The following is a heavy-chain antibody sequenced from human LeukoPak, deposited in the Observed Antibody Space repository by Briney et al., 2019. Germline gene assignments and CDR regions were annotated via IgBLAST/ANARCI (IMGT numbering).Heavy chain of an antibody. V-gene: IGHV3-53*01. Sequence: GGSLRLSCAASGFTVSSNYMSWVRQAPGKGLEWVSVIYGGGSTYYADSVKGRFPISRDTSKNAVYLQMNSLRAEDTAVYYCARAQFYHDSSTYGPDYWGQGTLVTVSS. CDR2: IYGGGST. J-gene: IGHJ4*02. CDR3: ARAQFYHDSSTYGPDY. CDR1: GFTVSSNY. D-gene: IGHD3-22*01.